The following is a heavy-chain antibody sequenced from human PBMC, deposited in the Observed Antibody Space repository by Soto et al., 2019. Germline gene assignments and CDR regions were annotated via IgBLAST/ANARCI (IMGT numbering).Heavy chain of an antibody. CDR1: GGNFTSYA. J-gene: IGHJ5*02. V-gene: IGHV1-69*13. Sequence: ASLKVSCKASGGNFTSYAISWVRQAPGQGLEFMGGIVPLFGTTNYAHKFRGRVTITADESTSTVYMEVSSLRSEDTAVYYCAKASGRSWYNWFDPWGQGTLVTVSS. CDR2: IVPLFGTT. CDR3: AKASGRSWYNWFDP. D-gene: IGHD6-13*01.